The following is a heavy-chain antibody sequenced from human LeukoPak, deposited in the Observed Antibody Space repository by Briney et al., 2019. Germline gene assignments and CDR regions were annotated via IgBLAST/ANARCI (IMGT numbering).Heavy chain of an antibody. CDR1: GGSISSYY. D-gene: IGHD6-13*01. Sequence: SETLSLTCTVSGGSISSYYWSWIRQPPGKGLEWIGYIYYSGSTNYNPSLKSRVTISVDTSKNQFSLKLSSVTAADTAVYYCARTTAAGCDYWGQGTLVTVSS. V-gene: IGHV4-59*01. J-gene: IGHJ4*02. CDR3: ARTTAAGCDY. CDR2: IYYSGST.